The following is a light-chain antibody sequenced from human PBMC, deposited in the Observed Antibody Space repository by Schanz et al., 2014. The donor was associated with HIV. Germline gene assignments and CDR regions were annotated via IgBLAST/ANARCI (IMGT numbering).Light chain of an antibody. CDR2: DDD. V-gene: IGLV1-40*01. CDR3: QSYDSSLGYV. CDR1: SSNIGAGYD. J-gene: IGLJ1*01. Sequence: QSVLTQPPSLSGAPGQRVSLSCNGSSSNIGAGYDVHWYQQFPGTAPRLLIFDDDSRPSGVPDRFSGSKSGTSASLAIAGLQVEDEAEYFCQSYDSSLGYVFGTGTKLTVL.